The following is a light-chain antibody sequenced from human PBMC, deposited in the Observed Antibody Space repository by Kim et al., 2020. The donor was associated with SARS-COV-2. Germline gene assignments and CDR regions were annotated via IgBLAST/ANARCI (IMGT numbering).Light chain of an antibody. J-gene: IGKJ2*01. CDR3: QQGYST. CDR2: GAS. Sequence: DIQISQSPSSLSFSVGDRVTITCRASQSISTYLNWYQQKPGKAPKLLIYGASNLPSGVPSRFSGSGSGTDFTLTISTLQPEDFGTYLKQQGYSTIGQGKKLEI. CDR1: QSISTY. V-gene: IGKV1-39*01.